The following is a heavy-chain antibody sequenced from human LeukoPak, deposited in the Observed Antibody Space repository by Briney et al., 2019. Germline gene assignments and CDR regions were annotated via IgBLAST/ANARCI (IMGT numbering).Heavy chain of an antibody. D-gene: IGHD1-26*01. CDR1: NVAVKNYY. J-gene: IGHJ4*02. CDR3: ATLVYSGSRYHFDT. V-gene: IGHV4-59*02. Sequence: SETLSLTCSVSNVAVKNYYWTWLRQPPGQGLEWIGNFLYSGTTTYRASLDSRLIISVDNSKNTVSLRLFSVTAADTAVYYCATLVYSGSRYHFDTWGQGTLVTVSS. CDR2: FLYSGTT.